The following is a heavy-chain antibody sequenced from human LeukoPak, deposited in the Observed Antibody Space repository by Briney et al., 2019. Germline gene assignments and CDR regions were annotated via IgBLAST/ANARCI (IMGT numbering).Heavy chain of an antibody. CDR1: GGSISSYY. V-gene: IGHV4-59*01. CDR3: ARAWKLSLYYFDY. Sequence: TSETLSLTCTVSGGSISSYYWSWIRQPPGKGLEWIGYIYYSGSTNYNPSLKSRVTISVDTSKDQFSLKLSSVTAADTAVYYCARAWKLSLYYFDYWGQGTLVTVSS. J-gene: IGHJ4*02. D-gene: IGHD2-15*01. CDR2: IYYSGST.